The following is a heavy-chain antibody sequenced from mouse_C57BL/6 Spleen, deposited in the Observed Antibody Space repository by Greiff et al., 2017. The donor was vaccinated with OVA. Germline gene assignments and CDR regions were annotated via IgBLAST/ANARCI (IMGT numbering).Heavy chain of an antibody. V-gene: IGHV3-6*01. Sequence: EVHLVESGPGLVKPSQSLSLTCSVTGYSITSGYYWNWIRQFPGNKLEWMGYISYDGSNNYNPSLKNRISITRDTSKNQFFLKLNSVTTEDTATYYCARDKDYWGQGTSVTVSS. CDR1: GYSITSGYY. CDR2: ISYDGSN. J-gene: IGHJ4*01. CDR3: ARDKDY.